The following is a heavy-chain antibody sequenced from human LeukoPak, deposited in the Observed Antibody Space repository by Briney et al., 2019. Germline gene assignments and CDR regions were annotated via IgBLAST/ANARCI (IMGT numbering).Heavy chain of an antibody. CDR1: GGSISSSSYY. D-gene: IGHD3-10*01. CDR2: IYYSGST. CDR3: ARDRDYYGSGRILDY. V-gene: IGHV4-39*07. Sequence: SETLSLTCTVSGGSISSSSYYWGWIRQPPGKGLEWIGSIYYSGSTNYNPSLKNRVTISVDTSKNQFSLKLSSVTAADTAVYYCARDRDYYGSGRILDYWGQGTLVTVSS. J-gene: IGHJ4*02.